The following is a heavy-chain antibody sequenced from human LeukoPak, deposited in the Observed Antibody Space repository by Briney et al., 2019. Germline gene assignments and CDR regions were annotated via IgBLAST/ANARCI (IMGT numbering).Heavy chain of an antibody. Sequence: VESLRVSCTVSSFTFSTFAMSWVRPAPGKGLEWVAGISESGDTTYYAESVKGRFTLSRDNSRTTLYLQMNRLRAEDTAIYYCAKDYSSPFWGQGTLVTVPS. CDR1: SFTFSTFA. V-gene: IGHV3-23*01. CDR2: ISESGDTT. J-gene: IGHJ4*02. CDR3: AKDYSSPF. D-gene: IGHD6-19*01.